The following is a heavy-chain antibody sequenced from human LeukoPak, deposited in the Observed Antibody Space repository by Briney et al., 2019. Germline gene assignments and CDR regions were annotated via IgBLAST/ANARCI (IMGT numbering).Heavy chain of an antibody. CDR1: GFTFSGSA. Sequence: GGSLRLSCAASGFTFSGSAMHWVRQASGKGLEWVGRFRSKANSYATAYAASVKGRFTISRDDSKNTAYLQMNSLKTEDTAVYYCTRQDIVGATLLDYWGQGTLVTVSS. CDR3: TRQDIVGATLLDY. J-gene: IGHJ4*02. CDR2: FRSKANSYAT. V-gene: IGHV3-73*01. D-gene: IGHD1-26*01.